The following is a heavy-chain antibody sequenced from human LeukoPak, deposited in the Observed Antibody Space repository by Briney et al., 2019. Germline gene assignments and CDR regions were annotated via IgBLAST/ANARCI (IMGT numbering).Heavy chain of an antibody. CDR2: IKHDGSET. CDR1: GFIFSGDW. Sequence: SGGSLRLSCAASGFIFSGDWMSWVRQAPGKGLEWVANIKHDGSETYYVDSLRGRFTISRDNAKNSLYLQMNSLRVEDTAVYYCARLGQAKVNTNYYYYYMDVWGKGTTVTVSS. J-gene: IGHJ6*03. V-gene: IGHV3-7*01. CDR3: ARLGQAKVNTNYYYYYMDV. D-gene: IGHD2-8*01.